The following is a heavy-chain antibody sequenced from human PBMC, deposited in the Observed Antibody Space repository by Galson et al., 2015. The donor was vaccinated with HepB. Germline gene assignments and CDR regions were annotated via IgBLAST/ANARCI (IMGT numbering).Heavy chain of an antibody. CDR2: ISGSGGST. J-gene: IGHJ4*02. V-gene: IGHV3-23*01. Sequence: SLRLSCAASGFTFSSYAMSWVRQAPGKGLEWVSAISGSGGSTYYADSVKGRFTISRDNSKNTLYLQMNSLRAEDTAVYYCAKDVGLRYFEGPCDYWGQGTLVTVSS. CDR1: GFTFSSYA. D-gene: IGHD3-9*01. CDR3: AKDVGLRYFEGPCDY.